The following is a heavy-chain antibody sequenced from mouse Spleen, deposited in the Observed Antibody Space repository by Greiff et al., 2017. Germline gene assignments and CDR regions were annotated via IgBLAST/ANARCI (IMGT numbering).Heavy chain of an antibody. CDR1: GYAFTNYL. V-gene: IGHV1-54*01. Sequence: QVQLKQSGAELVRPGTSVKVSCKASGYAFTNYLIEWVKQRPGQGLEWIGVINPGSGGTNYNEKFKGKATLTADKSSSTAYMQLSSLTSEDSAVYFCARSGELDYAMDYWGQGTSVTVSS. CDR3: ARSGELDYAMDY. D-gene: IGHD4-1*01. J-gene: IGHJ4*01. CDR2: INPGSGGT.